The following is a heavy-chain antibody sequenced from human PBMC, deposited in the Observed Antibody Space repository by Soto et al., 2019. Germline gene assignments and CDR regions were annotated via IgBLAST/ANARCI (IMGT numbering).Heavy chain of an antibody. CDR2: IIPIFGTA. Sequence: SVKVSCKASGGTFSSYAISWVREAPGQGLEWMGGIIPIFGTANYAQKFQGRVTITADESTSTAYMELSSLRSEDTAVYYCARTYYDSSGYYRPARYWGQGTLVTVSS. D-gene: IGHD3-22*01. CDR1: GGTFSSYA. J-gene: IGHJ4*02. CDR3: ARTYYDSSGYYRPARY. V-gene: IGHV1-69*13.